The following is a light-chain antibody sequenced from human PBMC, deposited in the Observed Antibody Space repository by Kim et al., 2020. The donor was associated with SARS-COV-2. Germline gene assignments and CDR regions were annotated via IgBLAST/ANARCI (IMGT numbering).Light chain of an antibody. CDR3: QSRDSGGNVV. CDR2: GRN. Sequence: VALGHTVRITCQGDSLRSYYATCYQQKPRQAPVLVIYGRNNRPSGIPDRFSGSTSGNTASLTISGAQAEDEADFYCQSRDSGGNVVFGGGTQLTVL. J-gene: IGLJ2*01. V-gene: IGLV3-19*01. CDR1: SLRSYY.